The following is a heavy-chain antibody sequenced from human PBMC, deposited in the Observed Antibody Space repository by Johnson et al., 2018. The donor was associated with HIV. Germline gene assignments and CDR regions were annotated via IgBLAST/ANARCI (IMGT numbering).Heavy chain of an antibody. CDR2: ISYDGSNK. Sequence: QVQLVESGGGVVQPGRSLRLSCAASGFTFSSYAMHWVRQAPGKGLEWVAVISYDGSNKYYADSVTGRFTISRDNSKNTLYLQMNSLRAEDTAVYYCARNYYDSSDAFDIWGQGTMVTVSS. CDR3: ARNYYDSSDAFDI. D-gene: IGHD3-22*01. J-gene: IGHJ3*02. CDR1: GFTFSSYA. V-gene: IGHV3-30*04.